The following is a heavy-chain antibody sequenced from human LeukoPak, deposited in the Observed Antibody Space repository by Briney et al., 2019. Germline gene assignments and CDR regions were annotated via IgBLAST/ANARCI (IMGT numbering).Heavy chain of an antibody. CDR3: ARDYLRLLWFGEVGY. V-gene: IGHV3-21*04. Sequence: GGSLRPSCAASGFTFSSYNMNWVRQAPGKGLEWVSSITSDSRYMYYADSVKGRFTISRDNAKNSLYLQMNSLRAEDTAVYYCARDYLRLLWFGEVGYWGQGTLVTVSS. CDR1: GFTFSSYN. CDR2: ITSDSRYM. J-gene: IGHJ4*02. D-gene: IGHD3-10*01.